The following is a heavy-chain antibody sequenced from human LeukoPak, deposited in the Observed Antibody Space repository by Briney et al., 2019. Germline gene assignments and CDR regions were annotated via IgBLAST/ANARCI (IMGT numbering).Heavy chain of an antibody. J-gene: IGHJ6*04. CDR1: GFTFSSYS. V-gene: IGHV3-21*01. CDR2: ISSSSSYI. D-gene: IGHD4-17*01. CDR3: ARPTVTTKGAMDV. Sequence: GGSLRLSCAASGFTFSSYSMNWVRQAPGKGLEWVSSISSSSSYIYYADSVKGRFTISRDNAKNSLYLQMNSLRAEDTAVYYCARPTVTTKGAMDVWGKGTTVTVSS.